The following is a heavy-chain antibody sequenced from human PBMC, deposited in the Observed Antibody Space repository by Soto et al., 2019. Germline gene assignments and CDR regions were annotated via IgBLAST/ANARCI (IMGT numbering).Heavy chain of an antibody. CDR3: GRDGGYQRFDC. J-gene: IGHJ4*02. V-gene: IGHV1-46*03. CDR1: GYTFTSYY. CDR2: INPSGGDI. Sequence: QVQLVQSGAEVKKPGASVKVSCKASGYTFTSYYIHWVRQAPGQGLEWMGIINPSGGDITYAQKFQXXVTMTRDTSTSTVYMERSSLRSEDTAVYYCGRDGGYQRFDCWGQGALVTVSS. D-gene: IGHD2-2*01.